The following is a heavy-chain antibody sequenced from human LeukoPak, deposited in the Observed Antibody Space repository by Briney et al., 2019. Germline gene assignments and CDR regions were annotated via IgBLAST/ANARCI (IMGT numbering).Heavy chain of an antibody. CDR3: HGGNYRKNLDY. CDR1: GGSISSSSYY. J-gene: IGHJ4*02. D-gene: IGHD4/OR15-4a*01. CDR2: IYYSGST. Sequence: PSETLSLTCSVSGGSISSSSYYWGWIRQPPGKGLEWIGNIYYSGSTYYSPSLKSRVTISVDTSKNQFSLKLSSVTAADTAVYYCHGGNYRKNLDYWGQGTLVTVSS. V-gene: IGHV4-39*01.